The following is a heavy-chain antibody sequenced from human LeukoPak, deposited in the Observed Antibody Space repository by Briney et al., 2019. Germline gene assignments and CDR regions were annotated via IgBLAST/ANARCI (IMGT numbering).Heavy chain of an antibody. D-gene: IGHD2-21*01. V-gene: IGHV4-59*08. CDR2: IYYSGST. Sequence: PSETLSLTCTVSGGSISGYYWSWIRQPPGKGLEWIGYIYYSGSTNYNPSLKSRVTISVDTSKNQFSLKLSSVTAADTAVYYCARHGPRPHSYRRFDPWGQGTLVTVSS. CDR3: ARHGPRPHSYRRFDP. CDR1: GGSISGYY. J-gene: IGHJ5*02.